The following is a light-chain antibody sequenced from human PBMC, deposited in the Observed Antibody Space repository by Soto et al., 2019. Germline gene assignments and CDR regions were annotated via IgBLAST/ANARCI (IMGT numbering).Light chain of an antibody. J-gene: IGKJ1*01. CDR2: GAS. V-gene: IGKV3D-15*01. CDR1: QSVSSN. Sequence: EIVMTQSPATLSVSPWERATLSCRASQSVSSNLAGSQQKPGQAPRLLIEGASSRAMGIPDRVSGSGSGTDGTRTISSLQPEDFAVDDCQQRSNWPQTFGQGTKVDIK. CDR3: QQRSNWPQT.